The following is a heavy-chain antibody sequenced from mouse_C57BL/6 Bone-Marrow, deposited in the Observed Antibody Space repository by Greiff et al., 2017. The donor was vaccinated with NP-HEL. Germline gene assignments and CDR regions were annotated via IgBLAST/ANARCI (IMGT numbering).Heavy chain of an antibody. CDR3: ARDGYYKGY. D-gene: IGHD2-3*01. V-gene: IGHV14-2*01. Sequence: VQLKESGAELVKPGASVKLSCTASGFNIKDYYMHWVKQRTEQGLEWIGRIDPEDGETKYDPKFKGKATITADTSSNTAYLQRSSLTSEDTAVYYCARDGYYKGYWGQGTTLTVSA. J-gene: IGHJ2*01. CDR1: GFNIKDYY. CDR2: IDPEDGET.